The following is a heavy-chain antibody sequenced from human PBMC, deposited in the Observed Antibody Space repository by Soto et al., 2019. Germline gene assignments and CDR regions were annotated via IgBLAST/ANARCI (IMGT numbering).Heavy chain of an antibody. J-gene: IGHJ5*01. V-gene: IGHV5-51*01. D-gene: IGHD4-4*01. CDR2: IFPRDSDI. CDR3: ARLASLLQPIDS. Sequence: PGESLKISCQTSGYTFTNYWIGWVRQMPGGGLEWLGLIFPRDSDIRYSPSFEGQVTISADRSTATAFLQWRSLGSSDTALYFCARLASLLQPIDSWGQGTLVTVSS. CDR1: GYTFTNYW.